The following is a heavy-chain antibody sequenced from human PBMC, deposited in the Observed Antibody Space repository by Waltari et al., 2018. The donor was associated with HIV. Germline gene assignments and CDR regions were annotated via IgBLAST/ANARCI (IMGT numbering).Heavy chain of an antibody. D-gene: IGHD2-8*01. J-gene: IGHJ3*01. CDR1: GFNFRNFA. CDR2: LSGSGSTA. V-gene: IGHV3-23*01. Sequence: EVQLLESGGGLVQPGGSLRLSCAASGFNFRNFAMSWVGQAPGNGPECVSALSGSGSTASYADYVKGRFTISRDFSNNTLFLQMNNLRAEDTAVYFCAKSMRDLRPSAFDVWGQGTMVAISS. CDR3: AKSMRDLRPSAFDV.